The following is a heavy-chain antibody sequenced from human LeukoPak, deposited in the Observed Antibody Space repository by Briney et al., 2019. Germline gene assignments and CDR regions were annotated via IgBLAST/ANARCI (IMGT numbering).Heavy chain of an antibody. CDR3: ARGRRDGYNLIDAFDI. J-gene: IGHJ3*02. CDR1: GFTFSDYY. Sequence: GGSLRLSCAASGFTFSDYYMIWIRQAPGKGLEWVSSISSSSSYIYYSDSVKGRFTISRDNAKNSLFLEMNSLRAEDTAVYYCARGRRDGYNLIDAFDIWGLGSMVTVSS. D-gene: IGHD5-24*01. V-gene: IGHV3-11*06. CDR2: ISSSSSYI.